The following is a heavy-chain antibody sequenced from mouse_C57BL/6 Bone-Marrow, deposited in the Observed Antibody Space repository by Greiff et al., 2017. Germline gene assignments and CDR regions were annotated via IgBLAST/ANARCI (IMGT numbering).Heavy chain of an antibody. V-gene: IGHV1-55*01. J-gene: IGHJ2*01. CDR1: GYTFTSYW. Sequence: QVHVKQPGAELVKPGASVKMSCKASGYTFTSYWITWVKQRPGQGLEWIGDIYPGSGSTNYNEKFKSKATLTVDTSSSTAYMQLSSLTSEDSAVYYCARRRGWLLLFDYWGQGTTLTVSS. D-gene: IGHD2-3*01. CDR2: IYPGSGST. CDR3: ARRRGWLLLFDY.